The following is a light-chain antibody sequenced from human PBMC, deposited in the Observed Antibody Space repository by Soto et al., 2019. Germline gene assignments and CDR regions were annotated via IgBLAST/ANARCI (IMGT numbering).Light chain of an antibody. CDR1: QSVSSSY. Sequence: EIVLTQSPGTLSLSPGERATLSCRASQSVSSSYLAWYQQQPGQAPRLLIYGASSKATGITDGFSGSESGTDFTLTSRSLEPQDCALYYCQQYGSSPRTFGQGNKVEIK. CDR3: QQYGSSPRT. CDR2: GAS. V-gene: IGKV3-20*01. J-gene: IGKJ1*01.